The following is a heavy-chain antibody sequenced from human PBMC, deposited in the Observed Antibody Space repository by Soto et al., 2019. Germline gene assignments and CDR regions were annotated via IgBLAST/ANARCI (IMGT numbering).Heavy chain of an antibody. J-gene: IGHJ4*02. CDR2: IRSKSYGGTI. Sequence: PGGSLRLSCTASGYTFGDFGVSWFRQAPGKGLEWVSFIRSKSYGGTIEYAASVKGRFTISRDDPESMAYLQMNSLKTEDTGVYYFIRIYGSGTFLPDYWGKGTLVTVSS. CDR3: IRIYGSGTFLPDY. CDR1: GYTFGDFG. V-gene: IGHV3-49*03. D-gene: IGHD3-10*01.